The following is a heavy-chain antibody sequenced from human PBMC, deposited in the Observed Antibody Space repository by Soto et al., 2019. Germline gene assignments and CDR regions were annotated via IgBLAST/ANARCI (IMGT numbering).Heavy chain of an antibody. CDR1: GFPFNTYE. Sequence: GGALRLSCSASGFPFNTYEMTWVRQAPGKGLEWIAYISDSGHTIHYAASVKGRFTISRDSAENSLYLQMDSLRADDTALYYCARVGAGGWDIPFDFWGQGTLVTVSS. CDR3: ARVGAGGWDIPFDF. V-gene: IGHV3-48*03. D-gene: IGHD6-19*01. CDR2: ISDSGHTI. J-gene: IGHJ4*02.